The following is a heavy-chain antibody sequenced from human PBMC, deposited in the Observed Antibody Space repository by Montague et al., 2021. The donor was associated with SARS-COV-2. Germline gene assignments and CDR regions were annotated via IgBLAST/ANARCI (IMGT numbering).Heavy chain of an antibody. CDR2: INHSGST. D-gene: IGHD2-21*02. J-gene: IGHJ5*01. CDR3: VVVMPAMRHRLDF. Sequence: SETLSLTCAVYGGSFSVYYWSWIRQPPGKGLEWIGEINHSGSTXXXPSXKGRVTISSDTSKNQFSLKLNSVTAADTAVYFCVVVMPAMRHRLDFWGQGTLVTVSS. V-gene: IGHV4-34*01. CDR1: GGSFSVYY.